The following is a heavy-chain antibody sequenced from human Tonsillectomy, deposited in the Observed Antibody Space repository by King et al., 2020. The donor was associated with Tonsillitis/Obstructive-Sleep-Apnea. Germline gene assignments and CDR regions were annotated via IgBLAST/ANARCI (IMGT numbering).Heavy chain of an antibody. CDR2: IYYSGST. J-gene: IGHJ1*01. CDR3: AGHGKVEH. Sequence: VQLQESGPGLVKPSETLSLTCTVSGGSISSHYWSWIRQPPGKGLEWIGYIYYSGSTNYNPSLKSRVTISVDTSKNQFFLKLSSVTAADTAVYYCAGHGKVEHWAKGTLVTVSS. V-gene: IGHV4-59*08. CDR1: GGSISSHY. D-gene: IGHD4-23*01.